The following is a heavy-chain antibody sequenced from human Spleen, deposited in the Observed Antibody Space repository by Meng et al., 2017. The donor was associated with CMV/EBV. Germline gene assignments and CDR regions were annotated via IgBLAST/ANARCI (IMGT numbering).Heavy chain of an antibody. Sequence: PGGSLRLSCAVSGFTFENYGVHWVRQAPGKGLEYVSAISSNGDRTYYADSVKGRFTISRDNSKNTLYLQVGSLRPEDMAVYYCVTNDYWGQGTLVTVSS. V-gene: IGHV3-64*02. J-gene: IGHJ4*02. CDR3: VTNDY. CDR1: GFTFENYG. CDR2: ISSNGDRT.